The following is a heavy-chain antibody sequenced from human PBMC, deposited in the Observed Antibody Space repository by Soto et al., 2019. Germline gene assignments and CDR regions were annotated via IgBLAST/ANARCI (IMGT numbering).Heavy chain of an antibody. Sequence: QITLKESGPTLVKPTQTLTLTCTFSGFSLSTSGVGVGWIRQPPGKALEWLALIYWHDDKRYSPSLKGRLPTTKDPSKNPVVLTMTNMDPVDTATYYGAHTMFTFFDYWGQGTLVTVSS. CDR3: AHTMFTFFDY. V-gene: IGHV2-5*01. CDR1: GFSLSTSGVG. D-gene: IGHD5-18*01. J-gene: IGHJ4*02. CDR2: IYWHDDK.